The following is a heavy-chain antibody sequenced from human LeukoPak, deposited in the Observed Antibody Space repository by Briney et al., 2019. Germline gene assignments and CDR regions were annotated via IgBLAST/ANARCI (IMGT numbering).Heavy chain of an antibody. CDR2: FTSSSRSI. D-gene: IGHD2-2*01. J-gene: IGHJ4*02. CDR1: GFTFSSCS. Sequence: GGSLRLSCAASGFTFSSCSMTWVRQAPGKGLEWVSSFTSSSRSIYYADSVKGRFTISRDNAKQSLYLQMNSLRVEDTAIYYCAREGIVVVPAAVIDYWGQGTLVTVSS. CDR3: AREGIVVVPAAVIDY. V-gene: IGHV3-21*01.